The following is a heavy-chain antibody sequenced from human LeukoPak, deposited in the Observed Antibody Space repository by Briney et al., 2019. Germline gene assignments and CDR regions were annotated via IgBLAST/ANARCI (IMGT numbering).Heavy chain of an antibody. J-gene: IGHJ5*02. D-gene: IGHD2-15*01. CDR2: INSDGSST. Sequence: GGSLRLSCAASGFTFSSYWMHWVRQAPGKGLVWVSRINSDGSSTSYADSVKGRFTISRDNAKNSLYLQMNSLRVEDTAVYYCARQRGYCSGGSCRGWFDPWGQGTLVTVSS. V-gene: IGHV3-74*01. CDR1: GFTFSSYW. CDR3: ARQRGYCSGGSCRGWFDP.